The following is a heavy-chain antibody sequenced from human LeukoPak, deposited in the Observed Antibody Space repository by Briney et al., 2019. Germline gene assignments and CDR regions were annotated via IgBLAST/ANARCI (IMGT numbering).Heavy chain of an antibody. CDR1: GGSISSYY. V-gene: IGHV4-59*08. CDR3: ARHPPARYNWFDP. Sequence: SETLSLTCTVSGGSISSYYWSWIRQPPGKGLEWIGYIYYSGSTNYNPSLKSRVTISVDTSKNQFSLKLSSVTAADTAMYYCARHPPARYNWFDPWGQGTLVTVSS. D-gene: IGHD1-14*01. CDR2: IYYSGST. J-gene: IGHJ5*02.